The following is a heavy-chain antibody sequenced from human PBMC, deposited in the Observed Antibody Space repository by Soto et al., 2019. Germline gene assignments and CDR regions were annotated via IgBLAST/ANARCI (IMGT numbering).Heavy chain of an antibody. CDR2: IIPVFGRV. V-gene: IGHV1-69*01. D-gene: IGHD3-16*01. Sequence: QVQLVQSGPEVKKTGPSVKVSCKASGGTFSSRSISWVRQAPGQGLEWVGGIIPVFGRVKYAEKFQDRVTIKADESKGTVYMELSSLRSEETALYYCVNSRGGTFLGYHGMDIWGQGTTVSVSS. J-gene: IGHJ6*02. CDR1: GGTFSSRS. CDR3: VNSRGGTFLGYHGMDI.